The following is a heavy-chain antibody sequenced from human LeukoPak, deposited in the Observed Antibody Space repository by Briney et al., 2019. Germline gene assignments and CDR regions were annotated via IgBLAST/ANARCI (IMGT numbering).Heavy chain of an antibody. CDR3: ARALWYGSGKDYYYGMDV. Sequence: RPSETLSLTCTVSGGSISSYYWSWIRQPPGKGLEWIGYIYYSGSTNYNPSLKSRVTISVDTSKNQFSLKLSSVTAADTAVYYCARALWYGSGKDYYYGMDVWGQGTTVTVSS. CDR2: IYYSGST. J-gene: IGHJ6*02. D-gene: IGHD3-10*01. V-gene: IGHV4-59*01. CDR1: GGSISSYY.